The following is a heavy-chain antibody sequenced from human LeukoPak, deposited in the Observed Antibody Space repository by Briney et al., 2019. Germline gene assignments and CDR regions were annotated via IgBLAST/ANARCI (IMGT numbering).Heavy chain of an antibody. V-gene: IGHV1-69*04. CDR1: GGTFSSYA. D-gene: IGHD6-13*01. Sequence: SVKVSCKASGGTFSSYAISWVRQAPGQGLEWMGRIIPILGIANYAQKFQGRVTTTRDTSTRTVFMELNSLRSEDTAVYYCALYSSTWYWGQGTLVTVSS. CDR2: IIPILGIA. CDR3: ALYSSTWY. J-gene: IGHJ4*02.